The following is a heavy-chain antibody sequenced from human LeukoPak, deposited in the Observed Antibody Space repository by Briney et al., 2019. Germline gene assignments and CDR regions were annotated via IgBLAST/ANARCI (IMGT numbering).Heavy chain of an antibody. D-gene: IGHD3-3*01. V-gene: IGHV3-21*01. CDR2: ISSSSSYI. CDR1: GFTFSGYS. Sequence: GGSLRLSCAASGFTFSGYSMNWVRQAPGKGLEWVSSISSSSSYIYYADSVKGRFTISRDNAKNSLYLQMNSLRAEDTAVYYCARAYDFWSGYYRRPDWFDPWGQGTLVTVSS. J-gene: IGHJ5*02. CDR3: ARAYDFWSGYYRRPDWFDP.